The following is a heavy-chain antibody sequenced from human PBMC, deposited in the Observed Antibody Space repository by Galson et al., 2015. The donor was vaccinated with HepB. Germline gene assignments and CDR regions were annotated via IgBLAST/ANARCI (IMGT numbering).Heavy chain of an antibody. CDR2: ISTYNGDT. Sequence: CKASGYSFTRYGITWVRQAPGQGLEWMGWISTYNGDTNYAQKLQGRVTMTTDASTRTAHIELRSLRSDDTAIYYCARTVDGYNYELFYWGQGTLVTVSS. CDR3: ARTVDGYNYELFY. D-gene: IGHD5-24*01. CDR1: GYSFTRYG. J-gene: IGHJ4*02. V-gene: IGHV1-18*04.